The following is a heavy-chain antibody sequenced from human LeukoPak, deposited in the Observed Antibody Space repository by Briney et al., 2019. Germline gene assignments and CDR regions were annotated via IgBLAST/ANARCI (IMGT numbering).Heavy chain of an antibody. CDR3: ARLPELLGATNEGKSDY. J-gene: IGHJ4*02. V-gene: IGHV4-59*08. CDR1: GGSISSYY. D-gene: IGHD1-26*01. Sequence: QPSETLSLTCTVSGGSISSYYWSWIRQPPGKGLEWIGYIYYSGSTNYNPSLKSRVTISVDTSKNQFSLKLSSVTAADTAVYYCARLPELLGATNEGKSDYWGQGTLVTVSS. CDR2: IYYSGST.